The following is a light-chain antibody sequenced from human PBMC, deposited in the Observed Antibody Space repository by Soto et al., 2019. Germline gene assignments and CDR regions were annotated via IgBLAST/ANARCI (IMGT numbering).Light chain of an antibody. CDR2: GST. V-gene: IGLV1-40*01. Sequence: QSVLTQPPSLSGAPGQRVTISCTGSGSNIGAPYDVHWYQHLPGTAPKLLIYGSTNRPSGVPGRFSGSKSGTSASLAISGLQSEDEADYYCAAWDDSVHGPEFGGGTKLTVL. CDR1: GSNIGAPYD. J-gene: IGLJ2*01. CDR3: AAWDDSVHGPE.